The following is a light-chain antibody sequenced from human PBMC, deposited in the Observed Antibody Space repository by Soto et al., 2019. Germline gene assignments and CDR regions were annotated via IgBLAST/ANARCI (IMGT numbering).Light chain of an antibody. CDR2: KAS. CDR3: QQYKSYPLT. V-gene: IGKV1-5*03. J-gene: IGKJ4*01. Sequence: DIQMTQSPSTLSASVGDRITITCRASQTISSWLAWYQQRPGKAPKLLIYKASALESGVPSRFSGSGSGTEFTLTISSLQPEDFGRYYCQQYKSYPLTFGGGTKVEIK. CDR1: QTISSW.